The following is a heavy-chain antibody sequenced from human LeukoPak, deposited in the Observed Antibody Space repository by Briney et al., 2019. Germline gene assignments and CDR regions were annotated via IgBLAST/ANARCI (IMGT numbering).Heavy chain of an antibody. D-gene: IGHD3-22*01. V-gene: IGHV3-13*04. CDR3: AKDRTSGYYYVMYFDY. CDR2: IGTAGDT. CDR1: GFTFSSYD. Sequence: GGSLRLSCAASGFTFSSYDMHWVRQATGKGLEWVSAIGTAGDTYYPGSVKGRFTISRDNSKNTLYLQMNSLRAEDTAVYYCAKDRTSGYYYVMYFDYWGQGTLVTVSS. J-gene: IGHJ4*02.